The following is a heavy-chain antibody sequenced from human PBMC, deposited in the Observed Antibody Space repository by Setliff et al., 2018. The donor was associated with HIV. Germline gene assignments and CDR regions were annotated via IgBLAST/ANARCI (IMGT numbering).Heavy chain of an antibody. J-gene: IGHJ3*02. D-gene: IGHD5-12*01. CDR1: GYSFTNHY. V-gene: IGHV1-46*01. CDR2: INPTGGST. Sequence: GASVKVSCKPSGYSFTNHYMHWVRQAPGQGLEWMGVINPTGGSTRNTQKFQGRVAMTRDTSTSTVYMELSSLRSEDTAVYYCASAGAWQRNALDIWGQETMVTVSS. CDR3: ASAGAWQRNALDI.